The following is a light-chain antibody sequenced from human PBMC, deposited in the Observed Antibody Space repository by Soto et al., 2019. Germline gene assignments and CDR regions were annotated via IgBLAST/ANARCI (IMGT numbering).Light chain of an antibody. CDR2: DVN. Sequence: QSALTQPRSVSGSPGQSASISCTGTSSDFGGFNYVSWYQQHPGKDPQLIIYDVNKRPSGVPDRFSGSKSGNTASLTISGRRTEDDADYYCCSYAGSMLYVFGSGTKVTVL. V-gene: IGLV2-11*01. J-gene: IGLJ1*01. CDR1: SSDFGGFNY. CDR3: CSYAGSMLYV.